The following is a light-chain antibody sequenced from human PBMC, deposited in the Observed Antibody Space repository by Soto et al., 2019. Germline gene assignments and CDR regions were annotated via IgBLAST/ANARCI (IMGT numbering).Light chain of an antibody. V-gene: IGLV2-23*01. CDR1: SNDVGSYNL. CDR2: EGS. CDR3: CSYAGSSTFV. J-gene: IGLJ1*01. Sequence: QSALTQPASVSGSPGQSITISCTGTSNDVGSYNLVSWYQQHPGKAPKILIYEGSKRPSGVSNRFSGSKSANTASLTISGLQAEDEADYYCCSYAGSSTFVFGTGTKVTVL.